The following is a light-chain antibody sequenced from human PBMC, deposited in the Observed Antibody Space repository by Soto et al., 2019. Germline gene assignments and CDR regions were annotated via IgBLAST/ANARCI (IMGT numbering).Light chain of an antibody. CDR2: DAS. Sequence: EIVLTQSPATLSLSPGKRATLSCRASESVDFHLAWYQQKPGQXPXXLIYDASVRATGTPARLSGSGSGTAFPLTISSLEPEDFALYYCQQRSTWPTFGQGTRLEIK. J-gene: IGKJ5*01. CDR3: QQRSTWPT. CDR1: ESVDFH. V-gene: IGKV3-11*01.